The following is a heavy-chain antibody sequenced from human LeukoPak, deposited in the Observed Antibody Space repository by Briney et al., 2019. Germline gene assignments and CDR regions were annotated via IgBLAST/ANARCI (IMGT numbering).Heavy chain of an antibody. Sequence: GGSLRLSCAAPGFTFSSYWMSWVRQAPGKGLEWVANIKQDGSEKYYVDSVKGRFTISRDNAKNSLYLQMNSLRAEDTAVYYCARDLLIDYWGQGTLVTVSS. V-gene: IGHV3-7*01. J-gene: IGHJ4*02. CDR1: GFTFSSYW. CDR3: ARDLLIDY. CDR2: IKQDGSEK.